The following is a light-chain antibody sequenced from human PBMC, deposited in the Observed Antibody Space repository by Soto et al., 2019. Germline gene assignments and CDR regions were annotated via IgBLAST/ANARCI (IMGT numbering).Light chain of an antibody. Sequence: DIQMTQSPSTLSVSLGDRATITCRASQTVSSWLAWYQQKPGKAPKLLIYGASTLDTGVPARFSGSGSGTEFTLTISSLQPDDFATYYCQHYSSYPQAFGQGTKVDI. CDR3: QHYSSYPQA. V-gene: IGKV1-5*03. CDR2: GAS. CDR1: QTVSSW. J-gene: IGKJ1*01.